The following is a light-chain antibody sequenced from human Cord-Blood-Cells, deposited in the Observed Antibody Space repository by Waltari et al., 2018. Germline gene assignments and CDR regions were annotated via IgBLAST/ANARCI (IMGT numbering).Light chain of an antibody. CDR1: QSVSSY. CDR3: QQRSNWPWT. Sequence: EIVLTQSPATLSLSPGERATLSCRARQSVSSYLAWYHQKPGQAPRLLIYDASNRATVIPARFSGSGSGTDFTLTISSLEPEDFAVYYCQQRSNWPWTFGPGTKVDIK. V-gene: IGKV3-11*01. CDR2: DAS. J-gene: IGKJ3*01.